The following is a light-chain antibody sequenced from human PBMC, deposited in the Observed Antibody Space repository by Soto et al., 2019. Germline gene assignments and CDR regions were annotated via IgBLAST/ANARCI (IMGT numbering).Light chain of an antibody. CDR3: QQYHSYPAT. CDR2: GAS. V-gene: IGKV1-16*02. J-gene: IGKJ4*01. CDR1: QDISNF. Sequence: DIQMTQSPSSLSASVGDRVTITCRASQDISNFLAWFHQAPGKAPKSLTYGASSLQSGVPSKFSGSGSGTEFTLTISSLQPEDFGTYYCQQYHSYPATFGGGTKVEIQ.